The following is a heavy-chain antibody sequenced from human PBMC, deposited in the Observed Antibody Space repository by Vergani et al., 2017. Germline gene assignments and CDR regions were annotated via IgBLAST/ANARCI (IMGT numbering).Heavy chain of an antibody. J-gene: IGHJ3*01. Sequence: EVQLVESGGVVVQPGGSLRLSCAASGFTFDDYTMHWVRQAPGKGLEWVSLISWDGGSTYYADSVKGRFTISRDNSKNSLYLQMNSLRTEDTALYYCAKVCGSTSCPYGGGAFDVWGHGTMVTVSS. CDR1: GFTFDDYT. CDR2: ISWDGGST. V-gene: IGHV3-43*01. D-gene: IGHD2-2*01. CDR3: AKVCGSTSCPYGGGAFDV.